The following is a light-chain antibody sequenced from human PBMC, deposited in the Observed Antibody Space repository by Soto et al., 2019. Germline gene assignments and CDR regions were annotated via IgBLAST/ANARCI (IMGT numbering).Light chain of an antibody. V-gene: IGKV3-15*01. CDR3: QQYGSSPPYT. Sequence: EIVMTQSPATLSVSPGERATLSCRASQSVSSNLAWYQQKPGQAPRLLIYGASTRATGIPARFSCSGSGTDFTLTISRLEPEDFAVYYCQQYGSSPPYTFGQGTKVDIK. J-gene: IGKJ2*01. CDR1: QSVSSN. CDR2: GAS.